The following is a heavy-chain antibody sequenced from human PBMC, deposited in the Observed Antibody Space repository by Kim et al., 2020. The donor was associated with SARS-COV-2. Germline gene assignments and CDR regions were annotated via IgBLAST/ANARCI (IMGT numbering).Heavy chain of an antibody. Sequence: IYYADSVKGRFPISKDNAKNSLYLQMNSLRAEDTAVYYCARDGAVAGLDYWGQGTLVTVSS. D-gene: IGHD6-19*01. V-gene: IGHV3-21*01. CDR2: I. J-gene: IGHJ4*02. CDR3: ARDGAVAGLDY.